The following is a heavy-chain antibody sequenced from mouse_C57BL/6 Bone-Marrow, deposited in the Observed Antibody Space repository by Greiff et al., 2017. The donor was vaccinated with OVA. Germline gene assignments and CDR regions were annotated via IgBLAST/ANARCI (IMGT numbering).Heavy chain of an antibody. CDR3: ARHEVLDY. CDR2: ISSGGSYT. J-gene: IGHJ2*01. Sequence: EVHLVESGGDLVKPGGSLKLSCAASGFTFSSYGMSWVRQTPDKRLEWVATISSGGSYTYYPDSVKGRYTISRDNAKNTLYLQMRSLKSEDTAMYYCARHEVLDYWGQGTTLTVSS. V-gene: IGHV5-6*01. CDR1: GFTFSSYG.